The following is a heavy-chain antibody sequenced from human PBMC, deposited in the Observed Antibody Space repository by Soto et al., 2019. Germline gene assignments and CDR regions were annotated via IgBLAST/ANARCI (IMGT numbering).Heavy chain of an antibody. CDR2: ISYDGSNK. Sequence: PGGSLSLSCAASGSTFSIYGMHWVRQAPGKGLEWVAVISYDGSNKYYADSVKGRFTISRDNSKNTLYLQMNSLRAENTAVYYCAKEWYSSSRHSGMDVWGQGTTVTVSS. V-gene: IGHV3-30*18. D-gene: IGHD6-6*01. CDR1: GSTFSIYG. CDR3: AKEWYSSSRHSGMDV. J-gene: IGHJ6*02.